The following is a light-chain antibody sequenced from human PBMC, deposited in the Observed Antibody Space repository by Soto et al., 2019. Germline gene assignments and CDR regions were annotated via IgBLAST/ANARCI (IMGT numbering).Light chain of an antibody. CDR3: KQYKEWPPFT. CDR1: QSVSSSY. J-gene: IGKJ5*01. V-gene: IGKV3-15*01. CDR2: GAS. Sequence: EIVLTQSPGTLSLSPGGRATLSCRTSQSVSSSYLAWYQQKPGQAPRLLILGASTRATGVPARFSGSGSGTEFTLSISSLQSEDFAVYYCKQYKEWPPFTFGQGTRLEIK.